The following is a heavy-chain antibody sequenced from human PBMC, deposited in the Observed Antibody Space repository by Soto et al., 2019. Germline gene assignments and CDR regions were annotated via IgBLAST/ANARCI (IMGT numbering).Heavy chain of an antibody. J-gene: IGHJ6*02. V-gene: IGHV1-69*12. CDR1: GGTFSSYA. CDR2: IIPIFGTA. Sequence: QVQLVQSGAEVKKPGSSVKVSCKASGGTFSSYAISWVRQAPGQGLEWMGGIIPIFGTANYAQKFQGRVTITADESTSTAYMELSSLRSEDTAVYYCSREESAGDPHSSYYGMDVWGQGTTVTVSS. D-gene: IGHD4-17*01. CDR3: SREESAGDPHSSYYGMDV.